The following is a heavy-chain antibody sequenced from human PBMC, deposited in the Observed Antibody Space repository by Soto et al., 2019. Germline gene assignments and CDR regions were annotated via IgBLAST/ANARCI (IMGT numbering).Heavy chain of an antibody. J-gene: IGHJ4*02. CDR1: GYSFTSYW. CDR2: IYPGDSDT. V-gene: IGHV5-51*01. Sequence: GESLKISCKSSGYSFTSYWIAWVRQMPGEGLEWMGIIYPGDSDTRYSPSFQGLVTISVDKSISTAYLQWSSLKASDSAMYYCARGIQIWSTYYFVYWGQGTLVPSPQ. D-gene: IGHD5-18*01. CDR3: ARGIQIWSTYYFVY.